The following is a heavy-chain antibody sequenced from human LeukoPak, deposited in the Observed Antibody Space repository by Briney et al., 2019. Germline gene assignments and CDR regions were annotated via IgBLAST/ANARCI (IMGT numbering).Heavy chain of an antibody. CDR3: AKKMATTKAIDY. D-gene: IGHD5-24*01. Sequence: GGSLRLSCAASGFTFSSYGMHWVRQAPGKGLEWVAFIRYDGSNKYYADSVKGRFTISRDNSKNTPYLQMNSLRAEDTAVYYCAKKMATTKAIDYWGQGTLVTVSS. V-gene: IGHV3-30*02. J-gene: IGHJ4*02. CDR2: IRYDGSNK. CDR1: GFTFSSYG.